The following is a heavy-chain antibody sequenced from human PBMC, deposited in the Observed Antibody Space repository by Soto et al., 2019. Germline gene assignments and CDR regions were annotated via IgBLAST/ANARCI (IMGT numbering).Heavy chain of an antibody. CDR3: AKNSESSAYSSFDY. Sequence: PGGSLRLSCAASGLTFSSYAMSWVRQAPGKGLEWVSGISGSGISTYYADSVKGRFTISRDNSKNTLYLQMNSLRAEDTAVYYCAKNSESSAYSSFDYWGQGTLVPVSS. CDR1: GLTFSSYA. CDR2: ISGSGIST. V-gene: IGHV3-23*01. J-gene: IGHJ4*02. D-gene: IGHD3-22*01.